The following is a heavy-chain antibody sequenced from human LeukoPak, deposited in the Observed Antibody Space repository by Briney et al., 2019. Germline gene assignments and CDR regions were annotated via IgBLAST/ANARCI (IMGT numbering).Heavy chain of an antibody. Sequence: SETLSLTCTVSGGSTSSYYWSWIRQPPGKGLEWIGEINHSGSTNYNPSLKSRVTISVDTSKNQFSLKLSSVTAADTAVYYCASGPPIDYWGQGTLVTVSS. CDR1: GGSTSSYY. J-gene: IGHJ4*02. V-gene: IGHV4-34*01. CDR3: ASGPPIDY. CDR2: INHSGST.